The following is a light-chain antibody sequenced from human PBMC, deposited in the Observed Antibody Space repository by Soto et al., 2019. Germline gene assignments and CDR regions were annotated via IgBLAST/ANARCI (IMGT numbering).Light chain of an antibody. Sequence: DIQITQSPSTPSASVGDRVTMTCRASQSISSWLAWYQQKPGKAPKLLIYKASSLESGVPSRFSGSGSGTEFTLTISSLQPDDFATYYCQQYNSYSWTFGQGTKVDIK. J-gene: IGKJ1*01. V-gene: IGKV1-5*03. CDR1: QSISSW. CDR2: KAS. CDR3: QQYNSYSWT.